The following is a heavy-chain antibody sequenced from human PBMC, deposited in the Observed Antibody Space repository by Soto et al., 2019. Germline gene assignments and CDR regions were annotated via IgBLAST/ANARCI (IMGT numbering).Heavy chain of an antibody. J-gene: IGHJ1*01. V-gene: IGHV1-46*01. Sequence: QVQLVQSGAEVKKPGASVKVSCKASGYAFTSHYMHWVRQAPGQGLEWMGIINPSGGSTNYAQKFQGRVTVTSDTSTSTVYMYLSGLRSEDTXXXXXXXXXXYGDDSPTXXXGQ. CDR3: XXXXXYGDDSPTXX. CDR2: INPSGGST. CDR1: GYAFTSHY. D-gene: IGHD4-17*01.